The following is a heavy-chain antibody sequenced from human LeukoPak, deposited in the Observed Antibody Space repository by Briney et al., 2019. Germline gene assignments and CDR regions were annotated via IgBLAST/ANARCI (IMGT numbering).Heavy chain of an antibody. Sequence: GGSLRLSCAASGFTVSSNYMRWVRQATGKGLEWVSVIYSGGSTYYADSVKGRFTISRDNSKNTLYLQMNSLRAEDTAVYYCARDQPKYCSIADFDYWGQGTLVTVSS. J-gene: IGHJ4*02. CDR3: ARDQPKYCSIADFDY. V-gene: IGHV3-66*02. D-gene: IGHD6-13*01. CDR2: IYSGGST. CDR1: GFTVSSNY.